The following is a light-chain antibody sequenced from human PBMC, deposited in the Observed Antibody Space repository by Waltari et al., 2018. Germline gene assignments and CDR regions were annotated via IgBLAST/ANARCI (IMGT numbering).Light chain of an antibody. CDR2: RND. CDR1: NSNVVTNY. CDR3: AAWNDSLSVV. V-gene: IGLV1-47*01. J-gene: IGLJ2*01. Sequence: QSVLAQPPSASGTPGQRVTISCSANNSNVVTNYVFWYQQLPGTAPKLLIHRNDQRPSGVPDLFSASKSGTSASLAISGLRSEDEADYYCAAWNDSLSVVFGGGTKLTVL.